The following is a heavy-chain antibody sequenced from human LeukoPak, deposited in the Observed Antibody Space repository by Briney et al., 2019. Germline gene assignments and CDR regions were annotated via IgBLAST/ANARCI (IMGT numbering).Heavy chain of an antibody. Sequence: PSETLSLTCAVYGGSLYDNFWSWIRQPPGKGLEWIGEINDSGSTNLSPALNSQVAMSVDSSRIPFSLRLRSVTAADTAVYYWAREIRPSPFVDWGQGTLVTVSS. D-gene: IGHD2-2*01. CDR3: AREIRPSPFVD. CDR1: GGSLYDNF. J-gene: IGHJ4*02. CDR2: INDSGST. V-gene: IGHV4-34*01.